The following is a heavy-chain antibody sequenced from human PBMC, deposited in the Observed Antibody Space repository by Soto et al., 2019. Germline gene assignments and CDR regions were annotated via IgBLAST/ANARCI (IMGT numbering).Heavy chain of an antibody. D-gene: IGHD3-3*01. J-gene: IGHJ6*02. CDR2: ISSSGSTI. CDR1: GFTFSDYY. CDR3: ARDRRDFWSGYPPYYGIDV. V-gene: IGHV3-11*01. Sequence: PGGSLRLSCAASGFTFSDYYMSWIRQAPGKGLEWVSYISSSGSTIYYADSVKGRFTISRDNAKNSLYLQMNSLRAEDTAVYYCARDRRDFWSGYPPYYGIDVWGQGTTVTVSS.